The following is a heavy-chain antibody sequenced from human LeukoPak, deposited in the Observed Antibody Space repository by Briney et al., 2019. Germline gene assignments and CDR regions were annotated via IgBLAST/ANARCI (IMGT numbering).Heavy chain of an antibody. CDR1: GYTFTSYG. CDR3: ATRGEQVLLDKAAFHI. J-gene: IGHJ3*02. CDR2: ISAYNGNT. D-gene: IGHD3-16*01. Sequence: GASVKVCCKASGYTFTSYGISWVRQAPGQGLEWMGWISAYNGNTNYAQKLQGRVTMTTDTSTSTAYMELRSLRSDDTAVYYCATRGEQVLLDKAAFHIWGQGTMVTVSS. V-gene: IGHV1-18*01.